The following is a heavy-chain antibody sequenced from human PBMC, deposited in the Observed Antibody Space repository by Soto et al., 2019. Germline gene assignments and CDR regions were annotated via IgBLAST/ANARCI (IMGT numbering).Heavy chain of an antibody. Sequence: QVQLQESGPGLVKPSQTLSLTCTVSGGSISRGDYYWSWIRPPPGKGLEWIAYIYHSGTTYYNPSLKSRVTISLDTSKNQCSLKLSAVTAADTAVYYCARGPAAMSNFDYWGQGTLVTVSS. CDR3: ARGPAAMSNFDY. V-gene: IGHV4-30-4*01. J-gene: IGHJ4*02. D-gene: IGHD2-2*01. CDR1: GGSISRGDYY. CDR2: IYHSGTT.